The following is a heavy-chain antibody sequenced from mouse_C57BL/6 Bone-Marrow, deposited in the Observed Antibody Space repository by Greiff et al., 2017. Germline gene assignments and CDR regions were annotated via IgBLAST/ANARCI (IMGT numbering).Heavy chain of an antibody. CDR1: GFTFSDYG. J-gene: IGHJ3*01. CDR2: ISSGSSSI. Sequence: EVKLVESGGGLVKPGGSLKLSCAASGFTFSDYGMHWVRQAPEKGLEWVAYISSGSSSIYYAVKVKGRFTISRDNAKNTLFLQMTSLRSEDTAMYYCARGYYSYWGAWFAYWGQGTLVTVSA. CDR3: ARGYYSYWGAWFAY. D-gene: IGHD2-12*01. V-gene: IGHV5-17*01.